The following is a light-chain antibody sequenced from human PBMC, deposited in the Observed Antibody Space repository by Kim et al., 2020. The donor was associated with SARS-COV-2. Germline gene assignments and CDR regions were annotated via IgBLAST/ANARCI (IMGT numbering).Light chain of an antibody. V-gene: IGLV2-8*01. CDR1: SGDVGGYNY. J-gene: IGLJ2*01. CDR3: SSYAGSNNLV. Sequence: GQSVTISSTGTSGDVGGYNYVSWYQQHPGKAPKLMIYEVSKRPSGVPDRFSGSKSGNTASLTVSGLQAEDEADYYCSSYAGSNNLVFGGGTQLTVL. CDR2: EVS.